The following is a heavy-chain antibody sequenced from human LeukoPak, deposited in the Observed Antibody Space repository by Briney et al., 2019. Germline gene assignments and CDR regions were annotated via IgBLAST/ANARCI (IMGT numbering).Heavy chain of an antibody. J-gene: IGHJ4*02. D-gene: IGHD4-11*01. CDR1: SGSISSYY. CDR3: ARGVTTSRFLDY. V-gene: IGHV4-4*07. Sequence: PSETLSLTCTVSSGSISSYYWSWLRQPAGKGREWIGRIYTSGSTNYNSSLKSRVAMSLDTSKNQFSLKLRSVTAADTAVYYCARGVTTSRFLDYWGQGTLVTVSS. CDR2: IYTSGST.